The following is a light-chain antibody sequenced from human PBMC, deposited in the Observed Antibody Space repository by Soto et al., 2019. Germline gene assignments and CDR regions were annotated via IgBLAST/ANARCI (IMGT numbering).Light chain of an antibody. J-gene: IGLJ2*01. CDR2: EVS. CDR1: STDVGGYNY. V-gene: IGLV2-8*01. Sequence: QSALTQPPSASGSPGQSVTISCTGSSTDVGGYNYVSWYKQHPGKAPKLMIYEVSHRPSGVPDRYSGSKSGNTASLTVSGLQAEDEADYYCSSYAGSSNMVFGGGTKLTVL. CDR3: SSYAGSSNMV.